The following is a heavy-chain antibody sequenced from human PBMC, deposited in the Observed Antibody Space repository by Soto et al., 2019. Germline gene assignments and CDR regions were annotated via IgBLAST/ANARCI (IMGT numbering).Heavy chain of an antibody. D-gene: IGHD3-9*01. J-gene: IGHJ4*02. CDR1: GGSISSTSYY. CDR3: ARHIGGYFDWPG. V-gene: IGHV4-39*01. Sequence: PSETLSLTCTVSGGSISSTSYYWGWIRQPPGKGLEWIGSIYHSGSTYYNPSLKSRVTISVDTSKNQFSLKLSSVTTADTAVYYCARHIGGYFDWPGWGQGTLVTVSS. CDR2: IYHSGST.